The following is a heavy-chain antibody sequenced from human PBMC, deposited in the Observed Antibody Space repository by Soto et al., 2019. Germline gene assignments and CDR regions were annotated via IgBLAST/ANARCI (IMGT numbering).Heavy chain of an antibody. CDR2: SYYNGVT. CDR3: ARRSKNSSGRYFLDY. J-gene: IGHJ4*02. CDR1: GGSISSDS. Sequence: QVQLQESGPGLVKPSETLSLTCTVSGGSISSDSWSWIRQSPGKALEWIGYSYYNGVTQYNPSLTSRVTISVDTSQNQFSLRLTSVTDAGTAVYYCARRSKNSSGRYFLDYWGQGTQVTVPS. D-gene: IGHD6-19*01. V-gene: IGHV4-59*01.